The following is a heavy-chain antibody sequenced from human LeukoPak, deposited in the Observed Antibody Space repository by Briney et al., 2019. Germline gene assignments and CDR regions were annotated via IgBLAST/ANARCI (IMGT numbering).Heavy chain of an antibody. D-gene: IGHD5-18*01. CDR2: ISWNSGSI. Sequence: GRSLRLSCAASGFTFDDYAMHWVRQAPGKGLEWVSGISWNSGSIGYADSVKGRFTISRDNAKNSLYLRMNSLRAEDTALYYCAKDKGYSYGLNYFDYWGQGTLVTVSS. CDR1: GFTFDDYA. J-gene: IGHJ4*02. CDR3: AKDKGYSYGLNYFDY. V-gene: IGHV3-9*01.